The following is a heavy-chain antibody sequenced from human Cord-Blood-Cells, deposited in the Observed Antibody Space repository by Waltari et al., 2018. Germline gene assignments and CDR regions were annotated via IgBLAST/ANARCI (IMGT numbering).Heavy chain of an antibody. CDR2: IKSKTDGGTT. V-gene: IGHV3-15*01. D-gene: IGHD6-6*01. J-gene: IGHJ4*02. CDR3: TTDERLTYSSSFDY. Sequence: KGLEWVGRIKSKTDGGTTDYAAPVKGRFTISRDDSKNTLYLQMNSLKTEDTAVYYCTTDERLTYSSSFDYWGQGTLVTVSS.